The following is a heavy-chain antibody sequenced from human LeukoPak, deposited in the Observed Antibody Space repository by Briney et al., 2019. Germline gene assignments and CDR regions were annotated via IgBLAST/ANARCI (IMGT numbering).Heavy chain of an antibody. Sequence: GGSLRLSCAASGFAFSTYGMHWVRQAPGKGLEWVAFIRHVGSNEYYADSVRGRFAISRDNSQNTLHLQMNILRVEDTAVYYCVKDWGVLPDYSADGFDIWGPGTVVTVSS. CDR3: VKDWGVLPDYSADGFDI. CDR2: IRHVGSNE. J-gene: IGHJ3*02. D-gene: IGHD4-11*01. CDR1: GFAFSTYG. V-gene: IGHV3-30*02.